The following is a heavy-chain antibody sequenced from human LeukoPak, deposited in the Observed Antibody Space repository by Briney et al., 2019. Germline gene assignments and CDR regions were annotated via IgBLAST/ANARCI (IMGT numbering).Heavy chain of an antibody. Sequence: SETLSLTCAVYGGSFSGYYWSRIRQPPGKGLEWIGEINHSGSTNYNPSLKSRVTISVDTSKNQFSLKLSSVTAADTAVYYCARDSSGWYYDYWGQGTLVTVSS. D-gene: IGHD6-19*01. CDR1: GGSFSGYY. CDR2: INHSGST. V-gene: IGHV4-34*01. J-gene: IGHJ4*02. CDR3: ARDSSGWYYDY.